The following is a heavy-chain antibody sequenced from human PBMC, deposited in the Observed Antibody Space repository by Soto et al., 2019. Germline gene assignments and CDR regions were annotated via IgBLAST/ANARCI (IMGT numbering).Heavy chain of an antibody. J-gene: IGHJ4*02. CDR2: ISYDGSNK. D-gene: IGHD6-13*01. V-gene: IGHV3-30-3*01. CDR3: AKDRGWQQLVIDY. Sequence: GGSLRLSCAASGFTFSSYAMHWVRQAPGKGLEWMAVISYDGSNKYYADSVKGRFTISRDNSKNTLYLQMNSLRAEDTAVYYCAKDRGWQQLVIDYWGQGTLVTVSS. CDR1: GFTFSSYA.